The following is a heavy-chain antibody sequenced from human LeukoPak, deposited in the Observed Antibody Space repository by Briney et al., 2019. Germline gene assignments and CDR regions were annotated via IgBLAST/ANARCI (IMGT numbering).Heavy chain of an antibody. CDR1: GGSFSGYY. D-gene: IGHD3-22*01. J-gene: IGHJ6*03. CDR2: INHSGST. V-gene: IGHV4-34*01. CDR3: ARGNYYDSSGYYPYYYYMDV. Sequence: SETLSLTCAVYGGSFSGYYWSWIRQPPGKGLEWIGEINHSGSTNYNPSLKSRVTISVDTSKNQFSLKLGSVTAADTAVYYCARGNYYDSSGYYPYYYYMDVWGKGTTVTVSS.